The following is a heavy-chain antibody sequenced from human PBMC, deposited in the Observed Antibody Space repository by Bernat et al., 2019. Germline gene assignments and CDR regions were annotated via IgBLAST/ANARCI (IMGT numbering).Heavy chain of an antibody. V-gene: IGHV3-48*01. CDR1: GFTFSSYS. CDR2: ISSSSSTI. J-gene: IGHJ4*02. CDR3: AQGGYSSGWPFDY. D-gene: IGHD6-19*01. Sequence: EVQLVESRGGLVQPGGSLRLSCAASGFTFSSYSMNWVRQAPGKGLEWVSYISSSSSTIYYADSVKGRFTISRDNAKNSLYLQMNSLRAEDTAVYYCAQGGYSSGWPFDYWGQGTLVTVSS.